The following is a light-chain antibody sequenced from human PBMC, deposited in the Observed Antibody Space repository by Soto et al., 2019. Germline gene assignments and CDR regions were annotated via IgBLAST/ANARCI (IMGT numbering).Light chain of an antibody. CDR3: GTWDNTLRGGV. CDR1: SSNIGNNY. CDR2: ENN. V-gene: IGLV1-51*02. J-gene: IGLJ3*02. Sequence: QYVLTQPTSVSAAPGQKVTISCSGSSSNIGNNYVSWYQQFPGTAPKLLIHENNKRPSRIPDRFSGSKSGTSATLDITGLQTGDEADYYCGTWDNTLRGGVFGGWTKLTVL.